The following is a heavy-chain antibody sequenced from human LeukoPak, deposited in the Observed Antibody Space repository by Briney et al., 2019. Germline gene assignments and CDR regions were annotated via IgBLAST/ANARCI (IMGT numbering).Heavy chain of an antibody. Sequence: GGSLRLSCAASGFTFSSYAMSWVRQAPGKGLEWVSAISGSGGNTYYADSVKGRFTISRDNSKNTLYLQMNSLRAEDTAVYYCAKDHEQWLVRTEYMDVWGKGTTVTVSS. CDR3: AKDHEQWLVRTEYMDV. V-gene: IGHV3-23*01. CDR1: GFTFSSYA. CDR2: ISGSGGNT. D-gene: IGHD6-19*01. J-gene: IGHJ6*03.